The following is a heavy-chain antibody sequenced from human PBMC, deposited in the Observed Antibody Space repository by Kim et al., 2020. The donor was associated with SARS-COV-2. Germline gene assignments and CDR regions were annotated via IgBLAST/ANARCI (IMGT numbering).Heavy chain of an antibody. D-gene: IGHD3-22*01. Sequence: ASVKVSCKASGYTFTSYGISWVRQAPGQGLEWMGWISAYNGNTNYAQKLQGRVTMTTDTSTSTAYMELRSLRSDDTAVYYCARQMYYYDSSGYNYYFDYWGQGTLVTVSS. CDR1: GYTFTSYG. V-gene: IGHV1-18*01. CDR2: ISAYNGNT. J-gene: IGHJ4*02. CDR3: ARQMYYYDSSGYNYYFDY.